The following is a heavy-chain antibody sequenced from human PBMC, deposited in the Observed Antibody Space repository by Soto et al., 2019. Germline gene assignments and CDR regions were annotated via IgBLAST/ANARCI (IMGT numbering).Heavy chain of an antibody. CDR2: IYSGGST. CDR3: ARTDYYGSGNAFDI. Sequence: GGSLRLSCAASGFTVSSNYMSWVRQAPGKGLEWVSVIYSGGSTYYADSVKGRFTISRHNSKNTLYLQMNSLRAEDTAVYYCARTDYYGSGNAFDIWGQGTMVTVSS. CDR1: GFTVSSNY. D-gene: IGHD3-10*01. J-gene: IGHJ3*02. V-gene: IGHV3-53*04.